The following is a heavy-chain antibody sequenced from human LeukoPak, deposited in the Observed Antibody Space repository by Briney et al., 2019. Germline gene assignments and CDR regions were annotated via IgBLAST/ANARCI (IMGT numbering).Heavy chain of an antibody. CDR3: ARGGYSSGWYVDY. V-gene: IGHV1-69*04. J-gene: IGHJ4*02. D-gene: IGHD6-19*01. CDR2: IIPILGIA. CDR1: GGTFSSYA. Sequence: SVKVSCKASGGTFSSYAISWVRQAPGQGLEWMGRIIPILGIANYAQKFQGRVTITADKSTSTAYMELSSLRSEDTAVYYCARGGYSSGWYVDYWGQGTLVTVSS.